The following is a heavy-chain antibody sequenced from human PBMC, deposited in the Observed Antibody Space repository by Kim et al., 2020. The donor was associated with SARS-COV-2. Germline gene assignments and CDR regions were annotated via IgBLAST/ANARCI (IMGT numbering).Heavy chain of an antibody. J-gene: IGHJ5*02. Sequence: SETLSLTCTVSGGSISSYFWSWIRQPPGKGLEWIGYIYSRGTTNYNPSFKSRVTMSIDTSKNQFSLKMNSLTAADTAVYYWLRQEYTVMLRGVLTGFDP. CDR2: IYSRGTT. D-gene: IGHD3-10*01. V-gene: IGHV4-59*08. CDR3: LRQEYTVMLRGVLTGFDP. CDR1: GGSISSYF.